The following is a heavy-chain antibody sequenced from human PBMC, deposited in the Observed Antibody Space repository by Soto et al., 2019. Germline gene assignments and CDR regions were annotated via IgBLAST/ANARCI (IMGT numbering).Heavy chain of an antibody. CDR3: ARDIPPRTIFGVVITHLFDY. V-gene: IGHV3-21*01. CDR1: GFTFSSYS. Sequence: EVQLVESGGGLVKPGGSLRLSCAASGFTFSSYSMNWVRQAPGKGLEWVSSISSSSSYIYYADSVKGRFTISRDNAKNSLYLQMNSLRAEDTAVYYCARDIPPRTIFGVVITHLFDYWGQGTLVTVSS. D-gene: IGHD3-3*01. CDR2: ISSSSSYI. J-gene: IGHJ4*02.